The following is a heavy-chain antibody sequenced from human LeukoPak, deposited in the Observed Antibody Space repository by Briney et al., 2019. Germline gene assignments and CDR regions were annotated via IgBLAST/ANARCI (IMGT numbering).Heavy chain of an antibody. Sequence: SETLSLTCTVSGGSISSSSYYWGWIRQPPGKGLEWIGSIYYSGSTYYNPSLKSRVTISVDTSKNQFSLKLSSVTAADTAVYYCARLVPNRVLLWFGESKYYYYYYMDVWGKGTTVTISS. V-gene: IGHV4-39*07. J-gene: IGHJ6*03. CDR3: ARLVPNRVLLWFGESKYYYYYYMDV. D-gene: IGHD3-10*01. CDR2: IYYSGST. CDR1: GGSISSSSYY.